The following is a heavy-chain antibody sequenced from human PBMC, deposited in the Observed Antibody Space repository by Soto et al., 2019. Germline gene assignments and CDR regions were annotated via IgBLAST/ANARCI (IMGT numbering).Heavy chain of an antibody. D-gene: IGHD3-22*01. CDR1: GFTFSSYA. CDR2: ISGSGGST. Sequence: GGSLRLSCAASGFTFSSYAMSWVRQAPGKGLEWVSAISGSGGSTYYADSVKGRFTISRGNSKNTLYLQMNSLRAEDTAVYYCARKFAYYDAFDYWGQGTLVTVSS. CDR3: ARKFAYYDAFDY. V-gene: IGHV3-23*01. J-gene: IGHJ4*02.